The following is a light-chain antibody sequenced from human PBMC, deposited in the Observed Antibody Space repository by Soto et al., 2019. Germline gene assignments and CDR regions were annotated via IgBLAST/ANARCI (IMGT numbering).Light chain of an antibody. Sequence: ELVITQSPTILSVSPWERATLSCRASQSVSSNLAWYQQKPGQAPRLLIYGVYTRAPGIPARFSGSGSGTEFTLTISSLQSEDFAVYYCQQYHSWPPRTFGQGAKVDIK. V-gene: IGKV3D-15*01. J-gene: IGKJ1*01. CDR2: GVY. CDR1: QSVSSN. CDR3: QQYHSWPPRT.